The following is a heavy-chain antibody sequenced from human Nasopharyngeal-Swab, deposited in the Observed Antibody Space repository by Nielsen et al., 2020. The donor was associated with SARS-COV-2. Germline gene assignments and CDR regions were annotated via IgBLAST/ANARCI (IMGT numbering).Heavy chain of an antibody. CDR3: ARDSYRDSFDI. J-gene: IGHJ3*02. CDR1: GGSISSYY. Sequence: SETLSLTCTVSGGSISSYYWNWIRQPPGKGLEWIGYVHFLGSTDYNPSLKSRVTISLDTSNYQFSLRLSFLTAADTAVYYCARDSYRDSFDILGQGTIATVSS. V-gene: IGHV4-59*13. CDR2: VHFLGST.